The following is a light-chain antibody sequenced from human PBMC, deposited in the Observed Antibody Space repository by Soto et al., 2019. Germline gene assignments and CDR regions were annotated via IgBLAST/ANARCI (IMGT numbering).Light chain of an antibody. CDR2: EVS. V-gene: IGLV2-14*01. J-gene: IGLJ1*01. Sequence: QSALTQPASVSGSPGQSITISCTGTSSDVGGYNYVSWYQQHPGKAPKLMIYEVSNRPSGVSNRFSGSKSGNTASLSISGLQAEDEADYYCSSYTCSNTYVFGTGTKLTVL. CDR1: SSDVGGYNY. CDR3: SSYTCSNTYV.